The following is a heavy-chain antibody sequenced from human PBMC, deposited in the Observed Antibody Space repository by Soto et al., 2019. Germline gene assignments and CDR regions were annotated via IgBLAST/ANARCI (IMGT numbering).Heavy chain of an antibody. CDR3: ARDLAAGDH. D-gene: IGHD6-13*01. J-gene: IGHJ4*02. V-gene: IGHV1-46*01. Sequence: QVQLVQSGAEVKKPGASVKLSCRTSGYTFTHYYIHWVRQAPGQGLEWLAIINPASGSTNYAQDFQGRVTLTMDKSTTTVYMELSGLRAEDTAIFYSARDLAAGDHWGQGTLVTVSS. CDR1: GYTFTHYY. CDR2: INPASGST.